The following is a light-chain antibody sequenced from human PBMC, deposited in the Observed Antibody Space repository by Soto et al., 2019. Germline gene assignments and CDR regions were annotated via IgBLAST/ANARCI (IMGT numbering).Light chain of an antibody. CDR2: GAS. V-gene: IGKV1-6*01. CDR1: QDISDD. J-gene: IGKJ1*01. CDR3: LQNHNYPRT. Sequence: AIPMTQSPSSLSASVGDRVTITCRASQDISDDVGWYQQTPGKAPKLLISGASRLQSGVPSRFSGSGSGAVFTLTITSLRPEDSATYYCLQNHNYPRTFGQGTKVEI.